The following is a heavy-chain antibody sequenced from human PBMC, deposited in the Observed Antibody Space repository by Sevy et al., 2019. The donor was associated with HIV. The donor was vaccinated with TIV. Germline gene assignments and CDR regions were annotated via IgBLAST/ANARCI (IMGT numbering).Heavy chain of an antibody. CDR2: INSDGSST. D-gene: IGHD6-25*01. V-gene: IGHV3-74*03. Sequence: GGSLRLSCAASRFTFSNYGMHWVRQAPGKGLVWVSRINSDGSSTKYADSVKGRFTISRDNAKNTLYLQMNSLRAEDTAVYYCAGSYYGMDVWGQGTTVTVSS. J-gene: IGHJ6*02. CDR1: RFTFSNYG. CDR3: AGSYYGMDV.